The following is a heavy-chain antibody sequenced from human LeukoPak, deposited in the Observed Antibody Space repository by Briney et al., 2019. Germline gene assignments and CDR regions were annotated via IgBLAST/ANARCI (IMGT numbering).Heavy chain of an antibody. V-gene: IGHV3-21*01. J-gene: IGHJ3*02. CDR2: ISSSSSYI. CDR1: GFTFSSYA. Sequence: GGSLRLSCATSGFTFSSYAMSWVRQAPGKGLEWVSSISSSSSYIYYADSVKGRFTISRDNAKNSLYLQMNSLRAEDTAVYYCARGVSTDAFDIWGQGTMVTVSS. CDR3: ARGVSTDAFDI. D-gene: IGHD3-10*01.